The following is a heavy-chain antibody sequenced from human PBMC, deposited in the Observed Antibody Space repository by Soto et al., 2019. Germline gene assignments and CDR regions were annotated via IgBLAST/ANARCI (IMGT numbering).Heavy chain of an antibody. J-gene: IGHJ6*02. V-gene: IGHV5-51*01. D-gene: IGHD5-18*01. CDR1: GYSFTSYW. CDR2: IYPGDSDT. CDR3: ARQGYGYGLRGYYGMDV. Sequence: GESLKISCKGSGYSFTSYWIGWVRQMPGKGLEWMGIIYPGDSDTRYSPSFQGQVTISADKSISTAYLQWSSLKASDTALYYSARQGYGYGLRGYYGMDVGGQGTTVPVSS.